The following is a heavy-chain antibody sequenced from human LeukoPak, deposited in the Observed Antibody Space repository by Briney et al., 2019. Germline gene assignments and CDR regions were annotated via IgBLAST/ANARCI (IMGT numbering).Heavy chain of an antibody. Sequence: PSETLSLTCAVYGGSFSGYYWSWIRQPPGKGLEWIGEINHSGSTNYNPSLKGRVTISVDTSKNQFSLKLSSVTAADTAVYYCARARYYGSGSYFPLYYYGMDVWGQGTTVTVSS. CDR2: INHSGST. CDR1: GGSFSGYY. D-gene: IGHD3-10*01. J-gene: IGHJ6*02. CDR3: ARARYYGSGSYFPLYYYGMDV. V-gene: IGHV4-34*01.